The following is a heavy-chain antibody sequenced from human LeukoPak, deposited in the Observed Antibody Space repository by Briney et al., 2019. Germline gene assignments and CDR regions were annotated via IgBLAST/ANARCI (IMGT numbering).Heavy chain of an antibody. CDR1: GFTFSSYD. V-gene: IGHV3-13*01. J-gene: IGHJ4*02. Sequence: QPGGSLRLSCAASGFTFSSYDMHWVRQATGKGLEWVSAIGTAGDTYYPGSVKGRFTISRENAKNSLYLQMNSLRAGDTAVYYCAREDYPNGEGCFDSWGQGTLVTVSS. CDR2: IGTAGDT. CDR3: AREDYPNGEGCFDS. D-gene: IGHD3-10*01.